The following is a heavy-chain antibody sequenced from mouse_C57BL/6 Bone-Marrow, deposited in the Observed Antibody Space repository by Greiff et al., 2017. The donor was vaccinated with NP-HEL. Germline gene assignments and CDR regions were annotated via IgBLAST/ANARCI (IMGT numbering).Heavy chain of an antibody. CDR1: GYTFTSYG. V-gene: IGHV1-81*01. J-gene: IGHJ1*03. Sequence: QVQLQQSGAELARPGASVTLSCKASGYTFTSYGISWVKQRTGQGLEWIGEIYPRSGNTYYNEKFKGKATLTADKSSSTAYMELRRLTSEDSAVDIGAREGTVVGYFDDWGRGTTVTGTS. D-gene: IGHD1-1*01. CDR3: AREGTVVGYFDD. CDR2: IYPRSGNT.